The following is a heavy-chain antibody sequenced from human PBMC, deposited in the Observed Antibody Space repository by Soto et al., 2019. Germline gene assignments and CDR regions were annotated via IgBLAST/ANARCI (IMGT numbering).Heavy chain of an antibody. CDR3: ASCSLYYYDSSGAFDI. V-gene: IGHV1-18*01. J-gene: IGHJ3*02. CDR1: GYTFTSYG. CDR2: ISAYNGNT. D-gene: IGHD3-22*01. Sequence: ASVKVSCKASGYTFTSYGISWVRQAPGQGLEWMGWISAYNGNTNYAQKLQGRVTMTTDTSTSTAYMELRSLRSDDTAVYYCASCSLYYYDSSGAFDIWGQGTMVNVSS.